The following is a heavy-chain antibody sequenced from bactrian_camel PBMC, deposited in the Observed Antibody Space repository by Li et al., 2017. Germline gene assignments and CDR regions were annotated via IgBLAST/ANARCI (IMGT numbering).Heavy chain of an antibody. J-gene: IGHJ4*01. CDR1: GDYC. V-gene: IGHV3S53*01. D-gene: IGHD4*01. CDR2: IALNGAT. Sequence: HVQLVESGGGSVQPGDSLRLSCKYSGDYCMGWIRRPPGKEPEGVARIALNGATTYTYSVQGRFTISKDNARNTLYLQMNSLKPEDTAMYYCAADLKGAFSCFYTDYVDRYNYWGQGTQVTVS. CDR3: AADLKGAFSCFYTDYVDRYNY.